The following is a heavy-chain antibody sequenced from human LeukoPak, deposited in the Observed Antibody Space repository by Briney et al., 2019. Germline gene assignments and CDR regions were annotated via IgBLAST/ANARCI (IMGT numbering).Heavy chain of an antibody. CDR2: FDPKDGAT. CDR3: STY. V-gene: IGHV1-24*01. CDR1: GYTLTELS. Sequence: GASVMVSCKISGYTLTELSMHWIRPAPGKGLEWMGGFDPKDGATVYARKFQGRLTMTEDTSTATAYMELSSLTSEDTAVYYDSTYWGQGTLVTVSS. J-gene: IGHJ4*02. D-gene: IGHD4-11*01.